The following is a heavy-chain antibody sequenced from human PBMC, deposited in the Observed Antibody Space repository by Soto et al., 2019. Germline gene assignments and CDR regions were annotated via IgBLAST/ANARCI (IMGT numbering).Heavy chain of an antibody. J-gene: IGHJ4*02. V-gene: IGHV4-31*03. Sequence: QVQLQESGPGLVKPSQTLSLTCTVSGGSISSGGYYWSWIRQHPGKGLEWIGYIYYSGSTYYNPSLDSRVTISVDTSKNQVSLKLSSVTAADTAVYYCARVQSVEWVTAYYFDYWGQGTLVTVSS. CDR3: ARVQSVEWVTAYYFDY. CDR2: IYYSGST. D-gene: IGHD3-3*01. CDR1: GGSISSGGYY.